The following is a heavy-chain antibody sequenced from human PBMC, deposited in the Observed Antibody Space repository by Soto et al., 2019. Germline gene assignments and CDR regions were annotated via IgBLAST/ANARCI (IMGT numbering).Heavy chain of an antibody. J-gene: IGHJ5*02. CDR2: ISYDESDK. V-gene: IGHV3-30-3*01. D-gene: IGHD5-18*01. Sequence: GGSLRLSCAASGVSFNSYPMHWVRQAPGKGLEWVALISYDESDKYYADSVKGRFTISRDNSKNTLYLQMNSLRAEDTAVYYCARWSVQYDSYGYLWGQGTLVTVSS. CDR1: GVSFNSYP. CDR3: ARWSVQYDSYGYL.